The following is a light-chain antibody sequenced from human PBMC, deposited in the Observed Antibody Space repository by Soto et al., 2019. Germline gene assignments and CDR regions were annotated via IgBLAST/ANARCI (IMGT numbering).Light chain of an antibody. V-gene: IGLV1-51*01. J-gene: IGLJ3*02. CDR3: ATWDSSLSGGV. CDR2: DSN. CDR1: SSNIGNNY. Sequence: QSVLTQPPSVSAAAGQKVTISCPGSSSNIGNNYVSWYQQFPGTAPKLLIYDSNKRPSGIPDRFSGSKSGTSATLGITGLLTGDEADYYCATWDSSLSGGVFGGGTKVTVL.